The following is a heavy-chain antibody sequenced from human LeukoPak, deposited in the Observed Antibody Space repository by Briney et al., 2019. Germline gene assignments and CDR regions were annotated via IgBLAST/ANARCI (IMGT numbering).Heavy chain of an antibody. CDR2: TGTAGDT. D-gene: IGHD6-6*01. V-gene: IGHV3-13*01. CDR3: ARSKSFSIALDYGMDV. J-gene: IGHJ6*02. CDR1: GFTFSSYD. Sequence: GGSLRLSCAASGFTFSSYDMHWVRHATGKGLEWVSATGTAGDTYYPGSVKGRFTISRENAKNSLYLQMNSLRAGDTAVYYCARSKSFSIALDYGMDVWGQGTTVTVSS.